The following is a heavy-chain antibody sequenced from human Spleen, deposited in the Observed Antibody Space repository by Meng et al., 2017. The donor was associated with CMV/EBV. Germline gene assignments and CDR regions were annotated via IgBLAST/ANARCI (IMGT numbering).Heavy chain of an antibody. Sequence: VAGGSSSSDDYYWSWIRQPPGKGLEWIGDIYYSGSTYYNPSLKSRVIISVDTSKNQFSLKLSSVTAADTAVYYCARERVDSSFGVDYWGQGTLVTVSS. CDR1: GGSSSSDDYY. V-gene: IGHV4-30-4*08. CDR3: ARERVDSSFGVDY. CDR2: IYYSGST. J-gene: IGHJ4*02. D-gene: IGHD2-15*01.